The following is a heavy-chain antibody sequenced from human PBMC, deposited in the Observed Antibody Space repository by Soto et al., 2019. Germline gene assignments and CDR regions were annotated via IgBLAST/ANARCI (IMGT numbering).Heavy chain of an antibody. D-gene: IGHD2-8*01. J-gene: IGHJ4*02. CDR1: GGSISTYY. CDR3: ARGGHCANGVCSALDY. Sequence: QVQLRESGPGLVKPSETLSLTCTVSGGSISTYYWSWIRQPPGKGLEWIGYIYYGGSADYTPSLKSRVTISVDTSKKQFSLKLSSVPAADTAVYYCARGGHCANGVCSALDYWGQGTLVTVSS. CDR2: IYYGGSA. V-gene: IGHV4-59*08.